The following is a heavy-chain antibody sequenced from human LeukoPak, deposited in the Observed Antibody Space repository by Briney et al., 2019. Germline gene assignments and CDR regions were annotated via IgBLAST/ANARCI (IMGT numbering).Heavy chain of an antibody. D-gene: IGHD3-22*01. J-gene: IGHJ4*02. CDR2: IYPRDGST. V-gene: IGHV1-46*01. CDR1: GYSFTSNY. Sequence: ASVKVSCKASGYSFTSNYIHWVRQAPGQGLEWMGMIYPRDGSTSYAQKFQGRVTVTRDTSTSTVHMELSGLRSEDTAVYYCARGDYYDSSGHQVDYWGQGTLVTVSS. CDR3: ARGDYYDSSGHQVDY.